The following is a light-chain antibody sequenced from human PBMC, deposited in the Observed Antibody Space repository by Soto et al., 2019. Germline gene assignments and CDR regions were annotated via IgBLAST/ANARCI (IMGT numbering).Light chain of an antibody. CDR3: QSADRSDTYWV. J-gene: IGLJ3*02. CDR1: ALPKQF. CDR2: NDS. V-gene: IGLV3-25*02. Sequence: SYELTQPPSVSVPAGQTARITCSGDALPKQFACWYQKKPGQAPVMVIYNDSERPSGIPERFSGSSSGTTVTLIISGDQAEDEADYYCQSADRSDTYWVFGGGTQLTVL.